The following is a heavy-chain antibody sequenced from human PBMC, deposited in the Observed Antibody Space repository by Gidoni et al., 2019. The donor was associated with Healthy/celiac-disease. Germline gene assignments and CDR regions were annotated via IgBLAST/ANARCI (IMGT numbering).Heavy chain of an antibody. CDR1: GGSISSSSYY. V-gene: IGHV4-39*01. CDR3: ARITVAGTRYYYMDV. J-gene: IGHJ6*03. CDR2: IYYSGST. Sequence: QLQLQESGPGLVTPSETLSLTCTVSGGSISSSSYYWGWIRQPPGKGLEWIGSIYYSGSTYYNPSLKSRGTISVDTSKNQFSLKLSSVTAADTAVYYCARITVAGTRYYYMDVWGKGTTVTVSS. D-gene: IGHD6-19*01.